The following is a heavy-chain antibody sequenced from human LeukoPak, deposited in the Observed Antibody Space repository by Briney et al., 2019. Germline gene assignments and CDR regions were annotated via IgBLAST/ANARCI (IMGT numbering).Heavy chain of an antibody. J-gene: IGHJ4*02. CDR1: GYTFTGYY. Sequence: ASVKVSCKASGYTFTGYYMHWVRQARGQRLEWMGWINPNSGGTNYAQKFQGRVTMTRDTSISTAYTELSRLRSDDTAVYYCAPSHNSPYYFDYWGQGTLVTVSS. CDR3: APSHNSPYYFDY. V-gene: IGHV1-2*02. CDR2: INPNSGGT. D-gene: IGHD4-23*01.